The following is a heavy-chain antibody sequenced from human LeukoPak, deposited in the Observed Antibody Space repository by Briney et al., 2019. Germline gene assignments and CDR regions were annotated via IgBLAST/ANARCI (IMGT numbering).Heavy chain of an antibody. J-gene: IGHJ4*02. CDR1: GYLFTNYW. V-gene: IGHV5-51*01. CDR3: ARTLVYTNGWYYDF. Sequence: GESLQISCESCGYLFTNYWIAWVRQMPGKGLEGMGMIYPGDSETRYSPSFQGQVTISADTSISTAYLQWSSLKASDTAMYFCARTLVYTNGWYYDFWAQGSLVTVSS. CDR2: IYPGDSET. D-gene: IGHD6-19*01.